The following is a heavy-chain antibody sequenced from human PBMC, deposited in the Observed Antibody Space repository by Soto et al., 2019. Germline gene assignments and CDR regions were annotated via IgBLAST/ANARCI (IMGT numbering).Heavy chain of an antibody. CDR3: VTGSSPKQYYYYYMDV. V-gene: IGHV5-51*01. J-gene: IGHJ6*03. D-gene: IGHD3-10*01. CDR1: GYSFTSYW. Sequence: PGESLKISCKGSGYSFTSYWIGWVRQMPGKGLEWMGIIYPGDSDTRYSPSFQGQVTISADKSISTAYLQWSSLKASDTAMYYCVTGSSPKQYYYYYMDVWGKGTTGTVSS. CDR2: IYPGDSDT.